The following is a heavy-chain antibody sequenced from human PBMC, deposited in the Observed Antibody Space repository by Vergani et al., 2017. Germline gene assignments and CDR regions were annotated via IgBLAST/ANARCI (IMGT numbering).Heavy chain of an antibody. V-gene: IGHV1-2*02. Sequence: QVQLVQSGAEVKKPGASVKVSCKASGYTFTGYYMHWVRQAPGQGLEWMGWINPNSGGTNYAQKFQGRVTMTRDTSISTAYMELSRLRSEDPAVYYCSRDLYCSGGSCYHGYWGQGTLVTVSS. D-gene: IGHD2-15*01. CDR2: INPNSGGT. J-gene: IGHJ4*02. CDR1: GYTFTGYY. CDR3: SRDLYCSGGSCYHGY.